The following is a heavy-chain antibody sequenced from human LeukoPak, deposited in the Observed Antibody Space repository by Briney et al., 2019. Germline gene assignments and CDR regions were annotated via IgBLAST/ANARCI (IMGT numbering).Heavy chain of an antibody. J-gene: IGHJ4*02. CDR2: ISGSGGST. Sequence: GGSLRLSCAASGFTFSSYAMSWVRQAPGKGLEWVSAISGSGGSTYYADSVKGRFTISRGNSKNTLYLQMNSLRAEDTAVYYCAKSQVIVVVSRFDYWGQGTLVTVSS. V-gene: IGHV3-23*01. D-gene: IGHD3-22*01. CDR1: GFTFSSYA. CDR3: AKSQVIVVVSRFDY.